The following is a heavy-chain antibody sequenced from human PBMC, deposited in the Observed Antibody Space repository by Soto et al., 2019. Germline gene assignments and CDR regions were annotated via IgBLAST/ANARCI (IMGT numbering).Heavy chain of an antibody. D-gene: IGHD3-16*01. CDR1: GYTFSNYD. Sequence: QVQLVQSGAEGKEPGASVKVSCRASGYTFSNYDINWVRQATGQGRELMGWMNPNSGSAAYAQKFQGRVTLTRDTSIDTAYWELSSLRLDVTAMYYCVRAGGPHLVNNRFDPWGQGRLVTVST. CDR2: MNPNSGSA. V-gene: IGHV1-8*01. CDR3: VRAGGPHLVNNRFDP. J-gene: IGHJ5*02.